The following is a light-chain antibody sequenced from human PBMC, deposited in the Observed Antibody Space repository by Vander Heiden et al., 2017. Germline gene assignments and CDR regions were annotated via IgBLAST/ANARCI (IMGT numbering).Light chain of an antibody. Sequence: DFQMTQSQSSLSASVGDRVTITCRASQSISSYLNWYQQKPGKAPKLLIYAASNLQSGVPSRFSGSGSGTDFTLTISSLQPEDFATYYCQQCYSTPLAFGQGTRLEIK. V-gene: IGKV1-39*01. J-gene: IGKJ5*01. CDR3: QQCYSTPLA. CDR2: AAS. CDR1: QSISSY.